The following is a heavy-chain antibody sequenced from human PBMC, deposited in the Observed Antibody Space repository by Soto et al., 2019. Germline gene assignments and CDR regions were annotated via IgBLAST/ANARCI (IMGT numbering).Heavy chain of an antibody. J-gene: IGHJ6*02. CDR2: ISSSGSTI. CDR3: ASRYSSGWYPYYYYGMDV. V-gene: IGHV3-48*03. Sequence: EVQLVESGGGLVQPGGSLRLSCAASGFTFSSYEMNWVRQAPGKGLEWVSYISSSGSTIYYTDSVKGRFTISRDNAKNSLYLQMNSLRAEDTAVYYCASRYSSGWYPYYYYGMDVWGQGTTVTVSS. CDR1: GFTFSSYE. D-gene: IGHD6-19*01.